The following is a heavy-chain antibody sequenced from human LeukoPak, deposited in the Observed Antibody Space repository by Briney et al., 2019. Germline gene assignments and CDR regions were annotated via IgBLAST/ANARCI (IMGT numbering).Heavy chain of an antibody. V-gene: IGHV4-31*03. CDR3: ASRYYDSSGYYRDY. D-gene: IGHD3-22*01. CDR2: IYYSGST. CDR1: GGSISSGGYY. J-gene: IGHJ4*02. Sequence: SETLSLTCTVSGGSISSGGYYWSWIRQHPGTGLEWIGYIYYSGSTYYNPSLKSRVTISVDTSKNQFSLKLSSVTAADTAVYYCASRYYDSSGYYRDYWGQGTLVTVSS.